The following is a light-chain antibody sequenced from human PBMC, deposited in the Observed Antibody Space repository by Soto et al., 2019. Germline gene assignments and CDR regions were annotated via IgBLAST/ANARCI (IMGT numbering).Light chain of an antibody. V-gene: IGLV1-40*01. CDR2: GNN. CDR3: QSYDSSPIYV. Sequence: QLVLTQPPSVSGAPGQRVTISCTGSSSNIGAGYDVHWYQQLPGTAPKLLIYGNNNRPSGVPDRFSGSKSGTSASLAITGLQAEDEADYYCQSYDSSPIYVFGTGTKVTVL. CDR1: SSNIGAGYD. J-gene: IGLJ1*01.